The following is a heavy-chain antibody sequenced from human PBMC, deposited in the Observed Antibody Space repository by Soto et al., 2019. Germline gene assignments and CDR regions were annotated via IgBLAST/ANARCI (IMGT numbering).Heavy chain of an antibody. CDR2: ISAYNDNT. Sequence: QVQLVQSGAEVKKPGASVKVSCKASGYTFTSYGISWVRQAPGQGLEWMGWISAYNDNTNYAQKLQGRVTMTTDTSTSTAYMELRSLRSDDTAVYYCARQRGYCSGGSCYSYYYGMDVWGQGTTVTVSS. CDR1: GYTFTSYG. V-gene: IGHV1-18*04. J-gene: IGHJ6*02. CDR3: ARQRGYCSGGSCYSYYYGMDV. D-gene: IGHD2-15*01.